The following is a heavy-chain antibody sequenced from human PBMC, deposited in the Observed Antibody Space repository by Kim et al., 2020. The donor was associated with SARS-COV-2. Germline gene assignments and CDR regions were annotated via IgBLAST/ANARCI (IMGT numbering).Heavy chain of an antibody. J-gene: IGHJ4*02. CDR3: ARGRRWLQYWNSREGGFDY. Sequence: SETLSLTCAVYGGSFSGYYWSWIRQPPGKGLEWIGEINHSGSTNYNPSLKSRVTISVDTSKNQFSLKLSSVTAADTAVYYCARGRRWLQYWNSREGGFDYWGQGTLVTVSS. CDR2: INHSGST. CDR1: GGSFSGYY. D-gene: IGHD1-7*01. V-gene: IGHV4-34*01.